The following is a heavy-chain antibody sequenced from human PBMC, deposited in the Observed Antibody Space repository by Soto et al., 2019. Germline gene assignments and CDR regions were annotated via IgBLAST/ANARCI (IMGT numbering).Heavy chain of an antibody. CDR2: LSGYTGNT. J-gene: IGHJ4*02. CDR3: AKGTGTTSEASLFDY. Sequence: QVQLVQSGAEVKRPGASVKVSCKASGYTFTGYGINWVRQAPGQGLEWMGWLSGYTGNTNYAQKLQGRVTMTTDKSTSTAYMELRGLISDDTAMYYCAKGTGTTSEASLFDYWGQGTLVTVSS. V-gene: IGHV1-18*01. D-gene: IGHD1-1*01. CDR1: GYTFTGYG.